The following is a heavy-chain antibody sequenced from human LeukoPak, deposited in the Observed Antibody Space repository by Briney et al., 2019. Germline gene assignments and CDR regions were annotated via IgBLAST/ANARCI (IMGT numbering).Heavy chain of an antibody. CDR2: IFYSGNT. CDR1: GASITTND. Sequence: SETLSLTCTGSGASITTNDWSWFGQSPGKGLEWIGYIFYSGNTKYSPSLESRVTISVDTSKNHFSLNLKSVTAADTAVYYCARLSTYSQFDFWGQGTLVTVSS. D-gene: IGHD1-26*01. J-gene: IGHJ4*02. V-gene: IGHV4-59*08. CDR3: ARLSTYSQFDF.